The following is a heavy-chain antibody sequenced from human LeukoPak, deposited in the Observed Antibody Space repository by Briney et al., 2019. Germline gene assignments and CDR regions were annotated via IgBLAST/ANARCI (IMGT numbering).Heavy chain of an antibody. V-gene: IGHV4-59*11. CDR3: ARDASSGIDY. CDR2: IYYSGST. D-gene: IGHD6-19*01. J-gene: IGHJ4*02. Sequence: PSETLSLTCTVSGGSISSHYWGWIRQPPGKGLEWIGYIYYSGSTNYNPSLKSRVTISVDTSKNQFSLKLSSVTAADTAVYYCARDASSGIDYWGQGTLVTVSS. CDR1: GGSISSHY.